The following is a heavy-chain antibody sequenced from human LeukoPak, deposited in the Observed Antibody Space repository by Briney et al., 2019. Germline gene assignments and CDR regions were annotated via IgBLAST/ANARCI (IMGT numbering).Heavy chain of an antibody. CDR2: IWYDGSNK. V-gene: IGHV3-33*01. D-gene: IGHD6-13*01. CDR1: GFTFSSYG. CDR3: ERDTTPYGSSFSYYYYYGMDV. Sequence: PGRSLRLSCAASGFTFSSYGMHWVRQAPGKGLEWVAVIWYDGSNKYYADSVKGRFTICRDNSKNTLYLQMNSLRAEDTAVYYCERDTTPYGSSFSYYYYYGMDVWGQGTTVTVSS. J-gene: IGHJ6*02.